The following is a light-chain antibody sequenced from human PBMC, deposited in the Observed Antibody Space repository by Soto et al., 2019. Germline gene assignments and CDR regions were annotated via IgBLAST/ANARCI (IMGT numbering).Light chain of an antibody. V-gene: IGKV3-11*01. CDR3: QQRSNWPRT. J-gene: IGKJ1*01. CDR2: DAS. Sequence: EIVLTQSPGTLSLSPGERATLSCRASQSVSSYLAWYQQNPGQAPRLLIYDASNRATGIPARFSGSGSGTDFTLIISSLEPEDFAVYYCQQRSNWPRTFGQGTKVEIK. CDR1: QSVSSY.